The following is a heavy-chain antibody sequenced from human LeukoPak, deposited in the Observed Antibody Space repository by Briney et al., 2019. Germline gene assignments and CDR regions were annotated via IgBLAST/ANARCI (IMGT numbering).Heavy chain of an antibody. Sequence: GGTLRLSCAVSGFTFSSYDIHWIPQATGKGLEWVSGIGTAGEIYYPASVKGRFTISRENAKNSLYLQMNSLRAGDTAVYYCARAAYSSTWYSRYFDLWGRGTLVTVSS. V-gene: IGHV3-13*01. CDR2: IGTAGEI. D-gene: IGHD6-13*01. CDR3: ARAAYSSTWYSRYFDL. CDR1: GFTFSSYD. J-gene: IGHJ2*01.